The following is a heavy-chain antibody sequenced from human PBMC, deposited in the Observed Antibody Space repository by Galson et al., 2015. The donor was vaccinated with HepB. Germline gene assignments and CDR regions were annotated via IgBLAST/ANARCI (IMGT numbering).Heavy chain of an antibody. Sequence: SVKVSCKASGYTFTSYAMHWVRQAPGQRLEWMGWINAGNGNTKYSQKFQGRVTITRDTSASTAYMEPSSLRSEDTAVYYCARSGNWGADFDYWGQGTLVTVSS. CDR1: GYTFTSYA. V-gene: IGHV1-3*01. D-gene: IGHD7-27*01. CDR3: ARSGNWGADFDY. CDR2: INAGNGNT. J-gene: IGHJ4*02.